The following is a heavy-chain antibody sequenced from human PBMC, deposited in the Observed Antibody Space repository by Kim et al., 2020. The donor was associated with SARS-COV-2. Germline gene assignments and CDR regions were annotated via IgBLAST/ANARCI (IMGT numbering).Heavy chain of an antibody. Sequence: SETLSLTCAVYGGSFSGYYWSWIRQPPGKGLEWIGEINHSGSTNYNPSLKSRVNISVDTSKNQFSLKLSTVTAADTAVYYCARGTRQWLVRGPYYYYMDV. CDR1: GGSFSGYY. V-gene: IGHV4-34*01. CDR2: INHSGST. J-gene: IGHJ6*03. CDR3: ARGTRQWLVRGPYYYYMDV. D-gene: IGHD6-19*01.